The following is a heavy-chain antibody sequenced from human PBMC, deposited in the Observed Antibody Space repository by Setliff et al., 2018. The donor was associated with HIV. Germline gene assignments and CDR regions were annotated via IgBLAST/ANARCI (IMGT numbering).Heavy chain of an antibody. CDR1: GASVSSDSYS. D-gene: IGHD6-13*01. Sequence: SETLSLTCTVSGASVSSDSYSWTWIRQPAGEKLEWIGRIYSGVTTEYSPSLKSRVTISVETSKNQFSLKLSSVTAADTAVYYCARGRQLYYYYMDVWGKGTTVTVSS. J-gene: IGHJ6*03. CDR2: IYSGVTT. CDR3: ARGRQLYYYYMDV. V-gene: IGHV4-61*02.